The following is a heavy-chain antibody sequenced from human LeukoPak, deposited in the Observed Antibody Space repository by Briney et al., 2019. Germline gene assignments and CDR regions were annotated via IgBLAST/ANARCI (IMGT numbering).Heavy chain of an antibody. D-gene: IGHD6-19*01. CDR1: GFTFSSYG. V-gene: IGHV3-23*01. Sequence: GGSLRLSCAASGFTFSSYGMSWVRQAPGKGLEWVSAIGGRDGSTYYADSVKGRFTISRDNSKNTLYLQMNSLRAEDTAVYYCAKPLPGIAVAGFQHWGQGTLVTVSS. CDR3: AKPLPGIAVAGFQH. J-gene: IGHJ1*01. CDR2: IGGRDGST.